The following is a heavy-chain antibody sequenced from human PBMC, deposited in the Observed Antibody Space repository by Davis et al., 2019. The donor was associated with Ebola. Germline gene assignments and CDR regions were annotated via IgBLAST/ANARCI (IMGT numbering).Heavy chain of an antibody. CDR1: GFTFSSYA. D-gene: IGHD2-21*02. CDR3: ARRPTGSRGGGDLG. J-gene: IGHJ4*02. V-gene: IGHV3-30-3*01. CDR2: ISYDGSNK. Sequence: PGGSLRLSCAASGFTFSSYAMHWVRQAPGKGLEWVAVISYDGSNKYYADSVKGRFTISRDNSKNTLYLQMNSLRAEDTAVYYCARRPTGSRGGGDLGWGQGTLVTVSS.